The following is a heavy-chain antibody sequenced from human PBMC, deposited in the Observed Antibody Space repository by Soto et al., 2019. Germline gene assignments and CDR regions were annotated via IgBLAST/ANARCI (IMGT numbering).Heavy chain of an antibody. CDR2: IYYSGTT. CDR1: GASISSSSYY. Sequence: SETLSLTCAVSGASISSSSYYWGWVRQPPGKGLEWIGSIYYSGTTHYNPSLKSRLTMSLDTSKNQFSLKVRSVSPADTAVYFCARQHIYCTRGSCYAFDSWGQGTLVTVSS. J-gene: IGHJ4*02. V-gene: IGHV4-39*01. CDR3: ARQHIYCTRGSCYAFDS. D-gene: IGHD2-2*01.